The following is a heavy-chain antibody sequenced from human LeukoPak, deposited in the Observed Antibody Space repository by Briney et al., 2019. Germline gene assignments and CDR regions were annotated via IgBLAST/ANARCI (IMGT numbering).Heavy chain of an antibody. Sequence: GGSLRLSCVGTGFTFSTYRMNWVRQAPGKGLEWVSSISSSSSYIYYADSVKGRITISRDNAKNSLYLQMNSLRVEDTAVYYSARDKDVYFDYWGQGTLVTVSS. J-gene: IGHJ4*02. CDR2: ISSSSSYI. V-gene: IGHV3-21*01. CDR3: ARDKDVYFDY. CDR1: GFTFSTYR.